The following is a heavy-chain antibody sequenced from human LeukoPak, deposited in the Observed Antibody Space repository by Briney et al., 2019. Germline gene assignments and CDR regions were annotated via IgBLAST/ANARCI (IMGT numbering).Heavy chain of an antibody. CDR2: ISSSSSYI. CDR3: ARPGSRGSLGELPSDFDY. J-gene: IGHJ4*02. Sequence: GGSLRLSCAASGFTFSSYSMNWVRQAPGKGLEWVSSISSSSSYIYYADSVNGRFTISRDNAKNSLYLQMNSLRAEDTAVYYCARPGSRGSLGELPSDFDYWGQGTLVTVSS. D-gene: IGHD3-16*02. CDR1: GFTFSSYS. V-gene: IGHV3-21*01.